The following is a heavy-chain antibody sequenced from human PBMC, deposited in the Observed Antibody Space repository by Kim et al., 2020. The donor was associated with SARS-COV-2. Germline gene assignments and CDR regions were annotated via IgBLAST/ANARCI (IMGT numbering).Heavy chain of an antibody. CDR1: GFTFSSYA. CDR2: IYSGGSST. V-gene: IGHV3-23*03. Sequence: GGSLRLSCAASGFTFSSYAMSWVRQAPGKGLEWVSVIYSGGSSTYYADSVKGRFTISRDNSKNTLYLQMNSLRAEDTAVYYCAKGRLLEAGNIDYCGQGTLVTVSS. CDR3: AKGRLLEAGNIDY. J-gene: IGHJ4*02. D-gene: IGHD6-19*01.